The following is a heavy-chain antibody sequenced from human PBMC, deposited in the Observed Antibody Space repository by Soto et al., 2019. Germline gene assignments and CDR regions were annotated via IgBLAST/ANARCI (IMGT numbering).Heavy chain of an antibody. J-gene: IGHJ4*02. CDR1: GFTFSDYY. CDR3: AREAAIRYSSGWYPYYFDY. Sequence: GGSLRLSCAASGFTFSDYYMSWIRQAPGKGLEWVSYISSSGSTIYYADSVKGRFTISRDNAKNSLYLKMKSLRAEDTAVYYCAREAAIRYSSGWYPYYFDYWGQGTLVTVSS. D-gene: IGHD6-19*01. V-gene: IGHV3-11*01. CDR2: ISSSGSTI.